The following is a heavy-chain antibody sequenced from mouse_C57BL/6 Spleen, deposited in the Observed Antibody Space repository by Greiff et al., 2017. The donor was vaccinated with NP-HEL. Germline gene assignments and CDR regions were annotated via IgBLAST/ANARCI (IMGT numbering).Heavy chain of an antibody. Sequence: QVQLKESGPGLVQPSQSLSITCTVSGFSLTSYGVHWVRQSPGKGLEWLGVIWSGGSTDYNAAFISRLSISKDNSKSQVFFKMNSLQAVDTAIYYCAGVLRDWYFDVWGTGTTVTVSS. CDR1: GFSLTSYG. D-gene: IGHD1-1*01. J-gene: IGHJ1*03. CDR3: AGVLRDWYFDV. V-gene: IGHV2-2*01. CDR2: IWSGGST.